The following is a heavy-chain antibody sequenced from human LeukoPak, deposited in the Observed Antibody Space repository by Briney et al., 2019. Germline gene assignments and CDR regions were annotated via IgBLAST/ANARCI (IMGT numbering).Heavy chain of an antibody. CDR1: GYTFTSCG. CDR3: AREPTSYYYDSSGYYTRDYFDY. D-gene: IGHD3-22*01. J-gene: IGHJ4*02. V-gene: IGHV1-18*01. Sequence: ASVKVSFKASGYTFTSCGISWVRQALGQGLEWMGWISGYKGNTNYAQKLQGRVTMTTDTSTSTAYMELRSLRSDDTAVYYCAREPTSYYYDSSGYYTRDYFDYWGQGTLVTVSS. CDR2: ISGYKGNT.